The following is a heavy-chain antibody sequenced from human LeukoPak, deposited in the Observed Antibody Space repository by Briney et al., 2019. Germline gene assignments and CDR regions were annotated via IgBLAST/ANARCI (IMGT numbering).Heavy chain of an antibody. CDR1: GGSISSGDYY. D-gene: IGHD3-10*01. Sequence: PSQTLSLTCTVSGGSISSGDYYWSWIRQPPGKGLEWIGYIYYSGSTYYSPSLKSRVTISVDTSKNQFSLKLSSVTAADTAVYYCARAGKPWGWFDPWGQGTLVTVSS. V-gene: IGHV4-30-4*01. CDR3: ARAGKPWGWFDP. J-gene: IGHJ5*02. CDR2: IYYSGST.